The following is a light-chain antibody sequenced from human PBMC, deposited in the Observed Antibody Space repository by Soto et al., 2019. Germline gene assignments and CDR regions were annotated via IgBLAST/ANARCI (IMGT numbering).Light chain of an antibody. CDR1: SSDVGAYNY. Sequence: QSVLTPPASVSGSPGQSLTISCTGTSSDVGAYNYASWYQQYPGEAPKVIIYDVSHRPAGVSNRFSGSKSGNTASLTISGLQTQDEADYYCSSYTSATTYVFGTGTKVTVL. J-gene: IGLJ1*01. CDR3: SSYTSATTYV. V-gene: IGLV2-14*01. CDR2: DVS.